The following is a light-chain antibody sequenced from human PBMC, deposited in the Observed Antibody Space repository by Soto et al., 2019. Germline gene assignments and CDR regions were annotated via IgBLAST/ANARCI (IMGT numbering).Light chain of an antibody. CDR1: QSVSSN. CDR2: GTS. CDR3: QQYNNWPLT. Sequence: EIVMTQSPATLSVSPGERATLSCRASQSVSSNLAWYQQKRGQPPRLLIYGTSTRATGVPARFSGSGSGTEFTLTISSLQSEDFALYFCQQYNNWPLTFGGGTKEEIK. J-gene: IGKJ4*01. V-gene: IGKV3-15*01.